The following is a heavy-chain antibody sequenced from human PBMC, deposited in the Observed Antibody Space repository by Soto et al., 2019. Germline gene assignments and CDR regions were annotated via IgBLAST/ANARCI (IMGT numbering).Heavy chain of an antibody. D-gene: IGHD1-1*01. V-gene: IGHV3-30*04. CDR1: GFTFSSYA. CDR3: ARELERVFDY. CDR2: IAYDGRNK. J-gene: IGHJ4*02. Sequence: QVQLVESGGGVVQPGRSLRLSCAASGFTFSSYAMHWVRQAPGKGLEWVAVIAYDGRNKYYADSVKGRFTISRDNSKNPLYLQMNSLRIEDTAVYSCARELERVFDYWGQGTRVTVAS.